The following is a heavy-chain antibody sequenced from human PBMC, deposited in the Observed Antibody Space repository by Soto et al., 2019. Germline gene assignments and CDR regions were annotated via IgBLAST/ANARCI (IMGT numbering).Heavy chain of an antibody. CDR3: AKEGCSGGICYGFDY. D-gene: IGHD2-15*01. V-gene: IGHV3-30*18. CDR1: GFTFSSYG. CDR2: MSWDGSDE. Sequence: QVQLVESGGGVVQPGRSLRLSCAASGFTFSSYGMHWVRQAPGKGLEWVAVMSWDGSDEFYEETVKCRFTVSRDNSRNTLYLQMNSLRPEYTAVYYCAKEGCSGGICYGFDYWGQGTLVTVSS. J-gene: IGHJ4*02.